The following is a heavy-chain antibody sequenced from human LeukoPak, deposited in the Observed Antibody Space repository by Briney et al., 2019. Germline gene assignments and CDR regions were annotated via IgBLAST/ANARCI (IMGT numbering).Heavy chain of an antibody. D-gene: IGHD6-13*01. Sequence: GGSLRLSCAASGFTFDDHGMHWVRQAPGKGLEWVSGISWSSGIIGYADSVKGRFTISRDNAKNSLYLQMNSLRAEDTAVYYCARDKGGMYSSSWPSTVDYWGQGTLVTVSS. CDR1: GFTFDDHG. CDR3: ARDKGGMYSSSWPSTVDY. CDR2: ISWSSGII. J-gene: IGHJ4*02. V-gene: IGHV3-9*01.